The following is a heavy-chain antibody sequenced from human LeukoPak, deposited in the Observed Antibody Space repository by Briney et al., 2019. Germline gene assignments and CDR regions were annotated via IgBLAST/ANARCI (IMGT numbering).Heavy chain of an antibody. CDR2: IYYSGST. CDR1: GGSISSYY. Sequence: SETLSLTCTVSGGSISSYYWSWIRQPPGKGLEWIGYIYYSGSTNYNPSLKSRVTISVDTPKNQFSLKLSSVTAADTAVYYCARGAARDAFDIWGQGTMVTVSS. D-gene: IGHD6-6*01. V-gene: IGHV4-59*01. CDR3: ARGAARDAFDI. J-gene: IGHJ3*02.